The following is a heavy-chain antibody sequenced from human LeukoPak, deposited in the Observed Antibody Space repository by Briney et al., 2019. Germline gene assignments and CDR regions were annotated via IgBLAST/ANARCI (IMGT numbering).Heavy chain of an antibody. CDR1: GGSISSSSYY. J-gene: IGHJ2*01. V-gene: IGHV4-39*01. CDR2: IYYSGST. CDR3: ARLKYWYFDL. Sequence: PSETLSLTCTVSGGSISSSSYYWGWIRQPPGTGLEWIGSIYYSGSTYYNPSLKSRVTISVDTSKNQFSLKLSSVTAADTAVYYCARLKYWYFDLWGRGTLVTVSS.